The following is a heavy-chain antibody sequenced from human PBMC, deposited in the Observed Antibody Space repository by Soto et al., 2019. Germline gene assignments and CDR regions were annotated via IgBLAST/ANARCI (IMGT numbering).Heavy chain of an antibody. CDR1: GFTFSSYG. D-gene: IGHD2-15*01. Sequence: QVQLVESGGGVVQPGRSLRLSCAASGFTFSSYGMHWVRQAPGKGLEWVGWISTYNENTKYAQKFQGRVTMTTDTSTSTAYMELRSLTSDDTAMYYCAREGFCSSGSCALYFHDFFGMDVWGQGTTVTVSS. J-gene: IGHJ6*02. V-gene: IGHV1-18*01. CDR3: AREGFCSSGSCALYFHDFFGMDV. CDR2: ISTYNENT.